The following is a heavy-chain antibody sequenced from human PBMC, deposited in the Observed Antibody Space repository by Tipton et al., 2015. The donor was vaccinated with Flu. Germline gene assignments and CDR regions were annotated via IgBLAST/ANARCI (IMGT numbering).Heavy chain of an antibody. D-gene: IGHD3-22*01. CDR2: VHRTGNP. CDR3: ARAHYDSRGYYYGVLDY. J-gene: IGHJ4*02. CDR1: GDSIGSDYF. V-gene: IGHV4-38-2*02. Sequence: TLSLTCSVSGDSIGSDYFWGWIRQPPGQGLEWIGNVHRTGNPYYNPSLKSRVTISVDTSKNQFSLKLSSVTAADTAVYYCARAHYDSRGYYYGVLDYWGQGTLVTVSS.